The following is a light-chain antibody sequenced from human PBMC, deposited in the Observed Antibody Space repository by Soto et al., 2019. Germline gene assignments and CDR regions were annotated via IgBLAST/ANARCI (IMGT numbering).Light chain of an antibody. J-gene: IGKJ4*01. Sequence: EIVLTQFPGTLSFSPGERATLSCRASQSVSSSYLAWYQQKPGQAPRLLIYGASSRATGIPDRFSGSGSGTDFTLTISSLQSEDFAVYYCQQYNHWPLTFGGGTKVDIK. CDR2: GAS. CDR3: QQYNHWPLT. CDR1: QSVSSSY. V-gene: IGKV3-20*01.